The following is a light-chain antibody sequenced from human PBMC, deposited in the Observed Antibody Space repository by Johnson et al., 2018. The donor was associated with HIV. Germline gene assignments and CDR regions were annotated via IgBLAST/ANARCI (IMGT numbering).Light chain of an antibody. CDR3: GTWDSSLSAGV. CDR1: SSNIGKNY. J-gene: IGLJ1*01. Sequence: QSVLPQPPSVSAAPGQKVTISCSGSSSNIGKNYVSWYQQLPGTAPKVLIYENNKRPSGIPDRFSGSKSGASATLGITGLQTGDEADYYCGTWDSSLSAGVCGTGTTVTVL. V-gene: IGLV1-51*02. CDR2: ENN.